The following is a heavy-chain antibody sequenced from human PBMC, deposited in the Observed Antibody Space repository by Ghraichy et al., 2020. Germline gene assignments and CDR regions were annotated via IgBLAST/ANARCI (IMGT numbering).Heavy chain of an antibody. D-gene: IGHD3-16*01. CDR1: GYSISSGYY. Sequence: SETLSLTCTVSGYSISSGYYWGWIRQPPGKGLEWIGSIYHSGSTYYNPSLKSRVTISVDTSKNQFSLKLSSVTAADTAVYYCAREFGGILPMGPWGQGTLVTVSS. V-gene: IGHV4-38-2*02. CDR2: IYHSGST. CDR3: AREFGGILPMGP. J-gene: IGHJ5*02.